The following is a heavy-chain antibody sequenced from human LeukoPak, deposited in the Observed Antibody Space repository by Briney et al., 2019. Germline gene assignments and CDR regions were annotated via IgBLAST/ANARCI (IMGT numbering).Heavy chain of an antibody. CDR3: ARDQEGSIPYCSSTSCYAGFWFDP. CDR2: ISAYNGNT. CDR1: GYTFTSYG. J-gene: IGHJ5*02. D-gene: IGHD2-2*01. Sequence: GASVKVSCKASGYTFTSYGISWVRQAPGQGLEWMGWISAYNGNTNYAQKLQGRVTMTTDTSTSTAYMELRSLRSDDTAVYYCARDQEGSIPYCSSTSCYAGFWFDPWGQGTLVTVSS. V-gene: IGHV1-18*01.